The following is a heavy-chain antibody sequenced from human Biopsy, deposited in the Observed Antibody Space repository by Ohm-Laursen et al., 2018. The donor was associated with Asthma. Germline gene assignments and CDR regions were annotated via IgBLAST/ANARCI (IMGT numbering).Heavy chain of an antibody. J-gene: IGHJ4*02. D-gene: IGHD1-14*01. Sequence: QTLSLTCSFSGFSLSSSGANVNWIRQPPGKALEWLARIDWEEDKFYSTSLRTRLTISKGSSEDQVVLTMTNMGPVDPATYYCTRHNDYWGPGILVTVSS. CDR3: TRHNDY. V-gene: IGHV2-70*04. CDR2: IDWEEDK. CDR1: GFSLSSSGAN.